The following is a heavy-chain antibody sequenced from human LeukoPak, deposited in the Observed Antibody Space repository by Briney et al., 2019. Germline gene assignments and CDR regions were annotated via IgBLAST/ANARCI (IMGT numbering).Heavy chain of an antibody. CDR2: ISSSSSYI. V-gene: IGHV3-21*04. D-gene: IGHD2-15*01. CDR1: GFTFSSYS. Sequence: PGGSLRLSCAASGFTFSSYSMNWVRQAPGKGLEWVSSISSSSSYIYYADSVKGRFTISRDNAKNSLYLQMNSLRSEDTAVYYCATSIVVVVAATLSGYYGMDVWGQGTTVTVSS. J-gene: IGHJ6*02. CDR3: ATSIVVVVAATLSGYYGMDV.